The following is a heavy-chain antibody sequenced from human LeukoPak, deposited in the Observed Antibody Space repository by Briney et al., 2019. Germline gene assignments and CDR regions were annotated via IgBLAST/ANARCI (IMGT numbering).Heavy chain of an antibody. Sequence: PGGSLRLSCAASGYTFSSFSINWVRQAPGKGLEWVSSISVRSNYIYYADSVRGRFTISRDDARDSLYLQMNSLRAEDTAVYYCARGSSSSDYWGQGTLVTVSS. V-gene: IGHV3-21*01. CDR3: ARGSSSSDY. CDR1: GYTFSSFS. CDR2: ISVRSNYI. D-gene: IGHD6-13*01. J-gene: IGHJ4*02.